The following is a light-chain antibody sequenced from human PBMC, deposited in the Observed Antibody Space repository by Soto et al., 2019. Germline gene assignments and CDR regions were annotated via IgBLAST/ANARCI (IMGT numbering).Light chain of an antibody. CDR1: QSVSSY. CDR3: QQRSNWWT. CDR2: DAS. J-gene: IGKJ1*01. V-gene: IGKV3-11*01. Sequence: EVVLTQSPATLALSPGERATLSCRASQSVSSYLAWYQQKPGQAPRLLIYDASNRATGIPARFSGSGSETDFTLTISXXXPEDFAVYYCQQRSNWWTFGPGT.